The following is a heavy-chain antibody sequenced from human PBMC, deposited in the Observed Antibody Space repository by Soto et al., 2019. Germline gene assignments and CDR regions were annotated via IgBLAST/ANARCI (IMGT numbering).Heavy chain of an antibody. J-gene: IGHJ3*02. V-gene: IGHV4-39*01. D-gene: IGHD7-27*01. CDR2: VYYSGNT. CDR1: GGAISSTGFY. Sequence: SETLSLTSTVSGGAISSTGFYCGWIRQPPGKGLEWIGNVYYSGNTYYNPSLKSRVTMSVDTSKNQFSLKLSSVTAADTAVYYCARLRRDGQTGYASDICGQGTMVT. CDR3: ARLRRDGQTGYASDI.